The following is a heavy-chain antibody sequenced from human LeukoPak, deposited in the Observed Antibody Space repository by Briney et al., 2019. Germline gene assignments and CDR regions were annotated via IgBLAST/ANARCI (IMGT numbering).Heavy chain of an antibody. Sequence: GGSLRLSCAASGFTVSSNYMSWVRQAPGKGLEWVSVIYSGGSTYYADSVKGRFTISRDNSKNTLYLQMNSLRAEDTALYYCARELSPVVKYYFEYWGQGTLVTVSP. J-gene: IGHJ4*02. CDR3: ARELSPVVKYYFEY. V-gene: IGHV3-66*01. D-gene: IGHD3-22*01. CDR1: GFTVSSNY. CDR2: IYSGGST.